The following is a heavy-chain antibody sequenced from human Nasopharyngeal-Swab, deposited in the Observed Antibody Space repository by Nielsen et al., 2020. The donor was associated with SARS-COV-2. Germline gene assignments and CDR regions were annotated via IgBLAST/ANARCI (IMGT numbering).Heavy chain of an antibody. V-gene: IGHV3-33*01. CDR2: IWYDGSNK. Sequence: GESLKISCAASGFTFSSYGMHWVRQAPGKGPEWVAVIWYDGSNKYYADSVKGRFTISRDNSKNTLYLQMNSLRAEDTAVYYCAGGMRESSSSPYYYYYGMDVWGQGTTVTVSS. D-gene: IGHD6-6*01. J-gene: IGHJ6*02. CDR1: GFTFSSYG. CDR3: AGGMRESSSSPYYYYYGMDV.